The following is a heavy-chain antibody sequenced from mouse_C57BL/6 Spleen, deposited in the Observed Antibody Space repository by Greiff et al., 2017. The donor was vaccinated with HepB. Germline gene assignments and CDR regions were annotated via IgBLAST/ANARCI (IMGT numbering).Heavy chain of an antibody. CDR2: INPSSGYT. CDR3: AREHITMVVATENAMDY. V-gene: IGHV1-7*01. CDR1: GYTFTSYW. J-gene: IGHJ4*01. D-gene: IGHD1-1*01. Sequence: VQLQQSGAELAKPGASVKLSCKASGYTFTSYWMHWVKQRPGQGLEWIGYINPSSGYTKYNQKFKDKATLTADKSSSTAYMQLSSLTYEDSAVYYCAREHITMVVATENAMDYWGQGTSVTVSA.